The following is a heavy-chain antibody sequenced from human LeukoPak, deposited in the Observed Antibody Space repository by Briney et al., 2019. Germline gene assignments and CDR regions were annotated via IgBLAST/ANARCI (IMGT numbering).Heavy chain of an antibody. CDR3: ASRTWTGAGYYAFDI. V-gene: IGHV3-23*01. D-gene: IGHD3/OR15-3a*01. CDR2: GGSGGGT. Sequence: PGGSLRLSCAASGFTFTNYAVSWVRQAPGKGLEWVSAGGSGGGTYYADSVKGRFTISRDNSVNTLSLQMNSLRVDDTAVYYCASRTWTGAGYYAFDIWGQGTMVTVSS. J-gene: IGHJ3*02. CDR1: GFTFTNYA.